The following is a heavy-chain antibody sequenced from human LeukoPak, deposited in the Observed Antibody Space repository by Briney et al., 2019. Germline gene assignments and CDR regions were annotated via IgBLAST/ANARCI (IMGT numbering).Heavy chain of an antibody. CDR3: ARGGRIVGATEGDWFDP. CDR2: INPNSGGT. V-gene: IGHV1-2*02. J-gene: IGHJ5*02. Sequence: ASVKVSCKASGYTFTGYYMHWVRQAPGQGLEWMGWINPNSGGTNYAQKFQGRVTMTRDTSISTAYMELSRLRSDDTAVYYCARGGRIVGATEGDWFDPWGQGTLVTVSS. CDR1: GYTFTGYY. D-gene: IGHD1-26*01.